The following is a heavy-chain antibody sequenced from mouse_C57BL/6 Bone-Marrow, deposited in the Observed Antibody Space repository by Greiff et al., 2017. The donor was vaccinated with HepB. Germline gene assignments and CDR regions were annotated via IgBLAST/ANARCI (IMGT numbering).Heavy chain of an antibody. CDR2: IYPGSGST. CDR1: GYTFTSYW. Sequence: QVQLKQPGAELVKPGASVKMSCKASGYTFTSYWITWVKQRPGQGLEWIGDIYPGSGSTNYNEKFKSKATLTVDTSSSTAYMQLSSLTSEDSAVYYCSYYYGSSPRYFDVWGTGTTVTVSS. V-gene: IGHV1-55*01. CDR3: SYYYGSSPRYFDV. D-gene: IGHD1-1*01. J-gene: IGHJ1*03.